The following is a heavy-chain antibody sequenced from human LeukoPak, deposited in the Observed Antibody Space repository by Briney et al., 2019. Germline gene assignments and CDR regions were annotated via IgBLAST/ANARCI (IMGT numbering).Heavy chain of an antibody. CDR3: ARVVVVSATLKDWFDP. CDR2: IYHSGTT. CDR1: GGSISSTNW. J-gene: IGHJ5*02. V-gene: IGHV4-4*02. D-gene: IGHD2-15*01. Sequence: PSETLSLTCAVSGGSISSTNWWSWVRQSPGKGLEYIGEIYHSGTTNYTPSLKSRVTISLDKSENHFSLKLTSVTAADTAAYYCARVVVVSATLKDWFDPWGQGILVTVSS.